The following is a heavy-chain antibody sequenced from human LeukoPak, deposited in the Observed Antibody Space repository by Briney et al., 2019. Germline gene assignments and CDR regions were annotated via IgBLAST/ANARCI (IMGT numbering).Heavy chain of an antibody. CDR3: ARDASRQYYMDV. J-gene: IGHJ6*03. V-gene: IGHV1-2*02. CDR1: GYTLTGYY. CDR2: INPNSGGT. D-gene: IGHD5/OR15-5a*01. Sequence: ASVKVSCKASGYTLTGYYMHWVRQAPGQGLEWMGWINPNSGGTNYAQKFQGRVTMTRDTSISTAYMELSRLRSDDTAVYYCARDASRQYYMDVWGKGTTVTVSS.